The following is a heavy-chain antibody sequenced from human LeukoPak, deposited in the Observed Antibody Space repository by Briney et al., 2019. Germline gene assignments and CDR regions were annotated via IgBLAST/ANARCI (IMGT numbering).Heavy chain of an antibody. J-gene: IGHJ3*02. Sequence: GGSLRLSCAASGFAFHNYAMSWVRQAPGKGLEWVSAIRGSGPGTHYADSVRGRFTISRDNSKNTLYLQMNSLRAEDTAVYYCAFEIGRSQGAFDIWGQGTMITVSS. D-gene: IGHD1-26*01. CDR2: IRGSGPGT. CDR1: GFAFHNYA. V-gene: IGHV3-23*01. CDR3: AFEIGRSQGAFDI.